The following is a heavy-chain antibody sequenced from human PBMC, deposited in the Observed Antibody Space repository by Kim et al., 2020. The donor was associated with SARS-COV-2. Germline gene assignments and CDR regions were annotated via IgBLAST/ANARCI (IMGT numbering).Heavy chain of an antibody. V-gene: IGHV4-34*01. D-gene: IGHD2-8*02. CDR2: INHSGRI. Sequence: SETLSLTCAVYGGSFSGYHWSWIRQPPGKGREGMGEINHSGRINYNPSLKSRLTISIDTSKNQFSRKLPSVTAADTGFYFCAGGRAGMVPSPVLGIGPHYDYLIMVVWGQGTTVPV. CDR3: AGGRAGMVPSPVLGIGPHYDYLIMVV. J-gene: IGHJ6*02. CDR1: GGSFSGYH.